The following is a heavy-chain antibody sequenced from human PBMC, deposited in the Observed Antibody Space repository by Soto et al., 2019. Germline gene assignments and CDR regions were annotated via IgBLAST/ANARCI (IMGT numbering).Heavy chain of an antibody. CDR3: AMGRGEWWYHFDY. V-gene: IGHV3-30*03. Sequence: GGSLRLSCAASGFTFSSYGMHWVRQAPGKELEWVAVISYDGSNKYYADSVKGRFTISRDNSKNTLYLQMNSLRAEDTAVYYCAMGRGEWWYHFDYWGQGTLVTVSS. CDR1: GFTFSSYG. J-gene: IGHJ4*02. CDR2: ISYDGSNK. D-gene: IGHD2-15*01.